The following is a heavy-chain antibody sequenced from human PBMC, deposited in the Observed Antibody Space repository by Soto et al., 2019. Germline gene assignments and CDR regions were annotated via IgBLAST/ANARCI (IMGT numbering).Heavy chain of an antibody. CDR1: GFTFASSS. D-gene: IGHD6-13*01. V-gene: IGHV3-23*01. CDR2: INDGGST. CDR3: AKGRVSATGLDF. J-gene: IGHJ4*02. Sequence: GGSLRLSCAASGFTFASSSMTWVRQAPGKGLEWLASINDGGSTYHADSVKGRFTISRDKPKNTLYLHMNSLRPEDTAEYYCAKGRVSATGLDFWGQGTLVTVSS.